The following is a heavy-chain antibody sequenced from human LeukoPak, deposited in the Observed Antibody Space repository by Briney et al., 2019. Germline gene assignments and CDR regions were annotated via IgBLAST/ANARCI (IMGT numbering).Heavy chain of an antibody. Sequence: GGSLRLSCAASGFTFSSYAMHWVRQAPGKGLEWVAVISYDGSNKYYADSVKGRFTISRDNSKNTLYLQMNSLRAEDTAVYYCARGRVVPAAMVDYWGQGTLVTVSS. CDR1: GFTFSSYA. V-gene: IGHV3-30*04. CDR3: ARGRVVPAAMVDY. CDR2: ISYDGSNK. D-gene: IGHD2-2*01. J-gene: IGHJ4*02.